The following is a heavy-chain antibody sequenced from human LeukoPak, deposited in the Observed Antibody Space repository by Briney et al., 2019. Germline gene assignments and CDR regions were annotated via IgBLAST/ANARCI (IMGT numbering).Heavy chain of an antibody. V-gene: IGHV3-48*01. Sequence: MKWARQAXGXGXEWISYIRIRDGTVSSADSLKGRFTISTDTAKSSLFLQMNGLSADDTAVYYCVRDHAYAFDIWGQGTMVTVSS. CDR3: VRDHAYAFDI. CDR2: IRIRDGTV. J-gene: IGHJ3*02.